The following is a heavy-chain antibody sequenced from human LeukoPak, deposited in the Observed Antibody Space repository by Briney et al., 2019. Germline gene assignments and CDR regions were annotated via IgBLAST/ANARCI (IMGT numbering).Heavy chain of an antibody. Sequence: GGSLRLSCVASGFTFSSYWMSWVRQAPGKGLEWVAKLKQDGSEKYYVDSVKGRFTISRDNAKNSLYLQMNSLRAEDTAVYHCARDLDYWGQGTLVTVSS. V-gene: IGHV3-7*01. J-gene: IGHJ4*02. CDR3: ARDLDY. CDR2: LKQDGSEK. CDR1: GFTFSSYW.